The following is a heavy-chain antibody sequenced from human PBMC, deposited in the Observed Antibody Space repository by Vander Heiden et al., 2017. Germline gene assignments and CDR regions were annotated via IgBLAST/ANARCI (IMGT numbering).Heavy chain of an antibody. V-gene: IGHV4-59*01. CDR3: ARVSLAAAGVDY. CDR2: IYYSGST. CDR1: GGSISSYY. Sequence: QVQLQESGPGLVKPSETLSLTCTVSGGSISSYYWSWIRQPPGKGLEWIGYIYYSGSTNYNPSLKSRVTISVDTSKNQFSLKLRSVTAADTAVYCCARVSLAAAGVDYWGQGTLVTVSS. J-gene: IGHJ4*02. D-gene: IGHD6-13*01.